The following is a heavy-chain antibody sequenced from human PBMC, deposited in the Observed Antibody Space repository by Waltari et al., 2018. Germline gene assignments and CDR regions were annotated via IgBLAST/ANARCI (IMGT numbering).Heavy chain of an antibody. J-gene: IGHJ4*02. CDR2: IFTSGIT. CDR3: ARESGDYSPFDN. V-gene: IGHV4-4*07. D-gene: IGHD4-17*01. Sequence: QVQLQESGPGLVKPLETLSLTCSVSGGSIRRYYWRWIRQPAGKGLEWIGHIFTSGITKYNPSLKSRVTMSVDTSKNQFSLKLTSVTAADTAVYYCARESGDYSPFDNWGQGTLVTVSS. CDR1: GGSIRRYY.